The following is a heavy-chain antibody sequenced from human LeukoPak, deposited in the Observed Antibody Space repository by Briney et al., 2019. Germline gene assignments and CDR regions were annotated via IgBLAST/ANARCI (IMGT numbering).Heavy chain of an antibody. CDR1: GGSISSNY. CDR3: ARRGPSLIVGAYYYYYMDV. CDR2: IYYSGST. D-gene: IGHD1-26*01. Sequence: SETLSLTCTDSGGSISSNYWSWILQPPGKGLEWIVYIYYSGSTNYNPCLKSRVTISVDTSKNQFSLKLSSGTAADTAVYYCARRGPSLIVGAYYYYYMDVWGKGTTVTVSS. V-gene: IGHV4-59*01. J-gene: IGHJ6*03.